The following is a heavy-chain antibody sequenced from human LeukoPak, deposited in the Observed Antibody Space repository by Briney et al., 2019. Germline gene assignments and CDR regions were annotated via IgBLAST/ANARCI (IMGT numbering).Heavy chain of an antibody. CDR3: ASGYFVHTFDF. V-gene: IGHV4-39*01. J-gene: IGHJ4*02. CDR2: IYFSGNT. D-gene: IGHD2-2*03. Sequence: SETLSLTCTVSGVSIRSTRYYWGWIRQPPGKGLEWIGSIYFSGNTYYNPSLKTRVTISIDTSKNQFSLKLTSVTAADTAIFYCASGYFVHTFDFWGQGTLGTVSS. CDR1: GVSIRSTRYY.